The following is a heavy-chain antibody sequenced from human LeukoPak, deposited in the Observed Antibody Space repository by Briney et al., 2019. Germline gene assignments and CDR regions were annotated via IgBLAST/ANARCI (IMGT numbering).Heavy chain of an antibody. CDR3: ARGGYSYGYI. V-gene: IGHV1-2*02. Sequence: GASVKVSCEASGYAFTGYFMHWGRQAPGQGLEWMGWINPNSGGTNYAQKFQGRVTMTRDTSIRTAYMELSGLRSDDTALYYCARGGYSYGYIWGQGTVVSVSS. J-gene: IGHJ4*02. CDR1: GYAFTGYF. D-gene: IGHD5-18*01. CDR2: INPNSGGT.